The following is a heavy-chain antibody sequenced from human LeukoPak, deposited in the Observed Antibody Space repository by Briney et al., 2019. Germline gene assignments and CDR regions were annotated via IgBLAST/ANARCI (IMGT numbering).Heavy chain of an antibody. CDR3: AREYYSDSSGSDY. V-gene: IGHV3-48*03. CDR2: ISSSGSTI. Sequence: GGSLRLSCAASGFTFSSYEMNWVRQAPGKGLEWVSYISSSGSTIYYADSVKGRFTISRDNAKNSLYLQMNSLRAEGTAVYYCAREYYSDSSGSDYWGQGTLVTVSS. D-gene: IGHD3-22*01. J-gene: IGHJ4*02. CDR1: GFTFSSYE.